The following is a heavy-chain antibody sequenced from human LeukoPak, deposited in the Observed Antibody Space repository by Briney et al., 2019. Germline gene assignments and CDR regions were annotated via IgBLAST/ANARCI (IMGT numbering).Heavy chain of an antibody. J-gene: IGHJ4*02. CDR1: GFTSSSYW. D-gene: IGHD1-26*01. CDR3: VSTWELLH. CDR2: INSDGSST. Sequence: GGSLRLSCVAFGFTSSSYWIHWVRQAPGKGLVWVSRINSDGSSTDYVDSVKGRFTISRGSARNTVYLQMNSLRADDTAVYYCVSTWELLHWGQGTLVTVSS. V-gene: IGHV3-74*01.